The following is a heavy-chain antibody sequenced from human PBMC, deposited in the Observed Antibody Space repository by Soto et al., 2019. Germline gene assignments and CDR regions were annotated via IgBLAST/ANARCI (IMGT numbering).Heavy chain of an antibody. CDR1: DAAATSDTYF. CDR3: ARIVVGATVDL. J-gene: IGHJ5*02. V-gene: IGHV4-61*01. Sequence: LSLTCTVSDAAATSDTYFWTWIRQPPGKGLEWIAYISYTGDTNYNPSLKSRVIISVDTSRNQFSLTMTSVTAADTAVYFCARIVVGATVDLWGQGSLVTVSS. CDR2: ISYTGDT. D-gene: IGHD1-26*01.